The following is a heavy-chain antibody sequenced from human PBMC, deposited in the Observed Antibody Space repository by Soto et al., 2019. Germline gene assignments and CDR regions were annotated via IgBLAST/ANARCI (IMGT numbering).Heavy chain of an antibody. D-gene: IGHD3-3*01. CDR2: IKSKTDGGTT. CDR1: GFTFSNAW. CDR3: TTRITIFGVVIWS. J-gene: IGHJ5*02. Sequence: GGSLRLSCAASGFTFSNAWMSWVRQAPGKGLEWVGRIKSKTDGGTTDYAAPVKGRFTISRDDSKNTLYLQMNSLKTEDTAVYYCTTRITIFGVVIWSWGQGTLVTVS. V-gene: IGHV3-15*01.